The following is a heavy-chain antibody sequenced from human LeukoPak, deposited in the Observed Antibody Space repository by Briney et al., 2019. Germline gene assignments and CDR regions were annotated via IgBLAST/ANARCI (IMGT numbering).Heavy chain of an antibody. J-gene: IGHJ6*03. Sequence: GASVKVSCKASGYTFTGYYMHWVRQAPGQGPEWMGWINPNSGGTNYAQKFQGRVTMTRDTSISTAYMELSRLRSDDTDVYYCAKVRGIAAAGPYYYYYMDVWGKGTTVTVSS. D-gene: IGHD6-13*01. CDR2: INPNSGGT. V-gene: IGHV1-2*02. CDR1: GYTFTGYY. CDR3: AKVRGIAAAGPYYYYYMDV.